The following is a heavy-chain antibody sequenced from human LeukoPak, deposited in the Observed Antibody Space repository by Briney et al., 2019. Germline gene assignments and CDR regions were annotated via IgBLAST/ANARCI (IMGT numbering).Heavy chain of an antibody. J-gene: IGHJ3*02. CDR3: ASGYCGGACQLGGVDM. V-gene: IGHV4-59*01. CDR2: IYYSGST. Sequence: PSETLSLTCTVSGASISSYYWSWIRQSPGKGLEWIGYIYYSGSTNYNPSLKSRVTISLDTSGNQFSLKLSSVTAADTAVYYCASGYCGGACQLGGVDMWGQGTMVTVSS. CDR1: GASISSYY. D-gene: IGHD2-21*02.